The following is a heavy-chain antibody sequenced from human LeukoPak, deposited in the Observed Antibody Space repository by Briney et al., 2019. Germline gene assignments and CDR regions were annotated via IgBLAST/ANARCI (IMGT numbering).Heavy chain of an antibody. CDR1: GRSINNGYF. CDR3: ARLTRLSTSPDRYYLDY. D-gene: IGHD6-6*01. V-gene: IGHV4-4*09. J-gene: IGHJ4*02. Sequence: SSETLSLTCTVSGRSINNGYFWGWIRQPPGKGLEWIGYIYTSGGTNYIPSLKGRVTISIDTSKNQFSLKLSSVTAAGSAVYYCARLTRLSTSPDRYYLDYWGQGTLVTVSS. CDR2: IYTSGGT.